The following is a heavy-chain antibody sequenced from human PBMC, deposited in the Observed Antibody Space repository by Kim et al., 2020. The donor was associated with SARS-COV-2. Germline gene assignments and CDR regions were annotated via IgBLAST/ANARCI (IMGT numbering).Heavy chain of an antibody. V-gene: IGHV3-7*04. CDR3: ARGRGTDF. CDR2: INQDGSEK. Sequence: GGSLRLSCAASGFTFRSYSMSWVRQAPGKGLEWVANINQDGSEKYYVDSVRGRFTISRDNAKNSLYLQMNSLRTEDTAVYYCARGRGTDFWGQGTLVTVS. D-gene: IGHD3-16*01. J-gene: IGHJ4*02. CDR1: GFTFRSYS.